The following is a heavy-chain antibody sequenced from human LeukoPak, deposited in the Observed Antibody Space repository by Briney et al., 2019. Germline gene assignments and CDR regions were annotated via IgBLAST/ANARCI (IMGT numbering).Heavy chain of an antibody. Sequence: GGSLRLSCAASGFTFSSYWMSWVRQAPGKGLEWVANIKQDGSEKYYVDSVKGRFTISRDNAKNSLYLQMNSLRAEDTAVYYCARAHSYSSSDFFDYWGQGTLVTVSS. CDR3: ARAHSYSSSDFFDY. D-gene: IGHD6-13*01. CDR1: GFTFSSYW. V-gene: IGHV3-7*01. J-gene: IGHJ4*02. CDR2: IKQDGSEK.